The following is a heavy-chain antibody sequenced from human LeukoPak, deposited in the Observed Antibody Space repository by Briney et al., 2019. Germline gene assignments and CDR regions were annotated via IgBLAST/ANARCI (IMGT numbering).Heavy chain of an antibody. V-gene: IGHV3-23*01. J-gene: IGHJ5*02. CDR3: AKGDGYNYDNWFDP. Sequence: PGGSLRLSCAASGFTFNNYALSWVRQAPGKGLECVSAISDSGGSTYYADSVKGRFTISRVNSQNTLYLQMNSLRAEDTAVYYCAKGDGYNYDNWFDPWGQGTLVTVSS. CDR2: ISDSGGST. D-gene: IGHD5-24*01. CDR1: GFTFNNYA.